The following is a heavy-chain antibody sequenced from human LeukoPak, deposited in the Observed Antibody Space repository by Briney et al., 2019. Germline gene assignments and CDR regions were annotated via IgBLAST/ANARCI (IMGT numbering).Heavy chain of an antibody. V-gene: IGHV1-46*01. CDR1: GYTFTSYY. CDR2: INPSGGST. CDR3: ARSRPGYSYAIPAFPFDY. J-gene: IGHJ4*02. D-gene: IGHD5-18*01. Sequence: ASVKVSCKASGYTFTSYYMHWVRQAPGQGLEWMGIINPSGGSTSYAQKFQGRVTMTRDTSTSTVYMELSSLRSEDTAVYYRARSRPGYSYAIPAFPFDYWGQGTLVTVSS.